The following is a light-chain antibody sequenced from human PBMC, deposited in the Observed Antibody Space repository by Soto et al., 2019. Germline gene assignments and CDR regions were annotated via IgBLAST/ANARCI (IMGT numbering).Light chain of an antibody. Sequence: QSALTQPPSASGSPGQSVTISCTGSSSDIGGYFYVSWYQRHPGKAPKLLLYEVTKRPSGVPDRFSGSKSGNTASLTVSGLQAEDEAEYFCSSYGNYKNYVVFGGGTQLTVL. CDR2: EVT. V-gene: IGLV2-8*01. CDR1: SSDIGGYFY. J-gene: IGLJ2*01. CDR3: SSYGNYKNYVV.